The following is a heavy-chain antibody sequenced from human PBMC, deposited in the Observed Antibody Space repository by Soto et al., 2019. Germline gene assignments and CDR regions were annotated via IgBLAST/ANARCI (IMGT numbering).Heavy chain of an antibody. CDR3: ARQGGSYYDWFDP. CDR1: GGSISSSSYY. Sequence: QLQLQESGPGLVKPSETLSLTCTVSGGSISSSSYYWGWIRQPPGKGLEWIGSIYYSGSTYYNPSLKSRVTISVDTSKNQFSLKLSSVTAADTAVYYCARQGGSYYDWFDPWGQGTLVTVSS. D-gene: IGHD1-26*01. CDR2: IYYSGST. J-gene: IGHJ5*02. V-gene: IGHV4-39*01.